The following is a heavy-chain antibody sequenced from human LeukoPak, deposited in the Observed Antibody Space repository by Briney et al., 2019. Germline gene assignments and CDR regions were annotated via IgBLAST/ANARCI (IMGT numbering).Heavy chain of an antibody. J-gene: IGHJ5*02. CDR3: AKDHGVYGSGSYETFDP. CDR1: GNYW. CDR2: INSDGSWT. V-gene: IGHV3-74*01. Sequence: GGSLRLSCAASGNYWMHWVRQAPGKGLVWVSHINSDGSWTSYADSVKGRFTISKDNSKNTLYLQMNSLRAEDTAVYYCAKDHGVYGSGSYETFDPWGQGTLVTVSS. D-gene: IGHD3-10*01.